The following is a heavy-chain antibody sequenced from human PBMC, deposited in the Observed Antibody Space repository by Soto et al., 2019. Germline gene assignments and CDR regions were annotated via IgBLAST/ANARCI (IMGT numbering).Heavy chain of an antibody. Sequence: QVQLQESGPGLVKPSQTLSLTCTVSGGSISNGDYYWSWIRQHPGKGLEWIGTIYFSGTTYYNPSLKSRVTISVDTSKNQFSLKLGSVTAADTAIYYCAGGSSKSWFDPWGQGTLVTVSS. D-gene: IGHD6-6*01. CDR3: AGGSSKSWFDP. V-gene: IGHV4-31*03. CDR2: IYFSGTT. CDR1: GGSISNGDYY. J-gene: IGHJ5*02.